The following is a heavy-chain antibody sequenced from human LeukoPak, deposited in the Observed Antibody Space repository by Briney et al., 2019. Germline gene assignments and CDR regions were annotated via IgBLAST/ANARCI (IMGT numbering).Heavy chain of an antibody. Sequence: SETLSLTCAVYGGSISGYYWSWIRQPPGKGLEWIAEIHHSGSANYNPSLKSRVTISIDTSKNQFSLKLSSVTAADTAVYYCARSDYGSGNYYWSLDYWGQGTLVTVSS. CDR3: ARSDYGSGNYYWSLDY. V-gene: IGHV4-34*01. J-gene: IGHJ4*02. CDR1: GGSISGYY. CDR2: IHHSGSA. D-gene: IGHD3-10*01.